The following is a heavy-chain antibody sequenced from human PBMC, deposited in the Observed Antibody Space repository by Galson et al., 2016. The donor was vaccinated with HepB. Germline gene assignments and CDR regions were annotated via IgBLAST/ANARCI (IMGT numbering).Heavy chain of an antibody. CDR3: AKAQGWLRLNCWYYFDY. V-gene: IGHV3-23*01. Sequence: SLRLSCAASGFTFSSYAMSWVRQAPGKGLEWVSAISGSGGSTYYADSVKGRFTISRDNSKNTLYLQMNSLRAEDTAVYYCAKAQGWLRLNCWYYFDYWCQGTLVTVSS. CDR1: GFTFSSYA. J-gene: IGHJ4*02. CDR2: ISGSGGST. D-gene: IGHD5-12*01.